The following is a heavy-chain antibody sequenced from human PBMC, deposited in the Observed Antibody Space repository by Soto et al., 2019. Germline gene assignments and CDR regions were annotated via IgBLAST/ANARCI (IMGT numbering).Heavy chain of an antibody. CDR2: ISRSSNVI. CDR3: AKDPNCDYIGAFDD. V-gene: IGHV3-23*01. Sequence: EVPLLESGGDLVQPGGSLRLSCAASGFAFSNYAVTWVRQAHGKGLEWVSSISRSSNVIYYADSVKGRFIISRDNSKNTMYLQMNSLRAEDTARYYCAKDPNCDYIGAFDDWGQGTLVTVSS. CDR1: GFAFSNYA. D-gene: IGHD4-17*01. J-gene: IGHJ4*02.